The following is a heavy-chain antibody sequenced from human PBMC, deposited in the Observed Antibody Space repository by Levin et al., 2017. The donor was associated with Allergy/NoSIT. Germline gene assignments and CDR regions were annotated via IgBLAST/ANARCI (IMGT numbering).Heavy chain of an antibody. D-gene: IGHD2-15*01. CDR2: IYWDDDK. CDR3: AHRQTPVSGTHFDY. J-gene: IGHJ4*02. CDR1: GFSLSTSGVG. V-gene: IGHV2-5*02. Sequence: GSGPTLVKPSQTLTLTCTFSGFSLSTSGVGVGWFRQPPGKALEWLALIYWDDDKRYNPSLESRLTITKDTSKNQVVLTMVNMDPADTATYYCAHRQTPVSGTHFDYWGQGTLVTVSS.